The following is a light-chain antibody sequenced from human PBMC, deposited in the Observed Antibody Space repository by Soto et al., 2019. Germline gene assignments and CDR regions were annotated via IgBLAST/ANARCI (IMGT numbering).Light chain of an antibody. V-gene: IGLV1-40*01. J-gene: IGLJ1*01. CDR3: QSYDSSLSGSGV. Sequence: QSVLTQPPSVYGAPGQRVTISCTGSSSNIGAGYDVHWYQQLPGTAPKPLIYGNSNRPSGVPDRFSGSKSGTSASLAITGLQAEDEADYYCQSYDSSLSGSGVFGTGTKVTV. CDR1: SSNIGAGYD. CDR2: GNS.